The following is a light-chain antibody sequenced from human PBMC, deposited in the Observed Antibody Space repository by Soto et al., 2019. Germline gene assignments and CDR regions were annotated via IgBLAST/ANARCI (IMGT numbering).Light chain of an antibody. V-gene: IGLV2-14*01. J-gene: IGLJ2*01. CDR2: DVS. CDR3: SSYSSSSSVV. CDR1: SSDVGGSNY. Sequence: QSALTQPASVSGSPGQSITISCTGTSSDVGGSNYVSWYQQHPGKAPKLLIYDVSNRPSGLSNRFSGSKSGNTASLTISGLQAEDEGDYYCSSYSSSSSVVFGGGTKVTVL.